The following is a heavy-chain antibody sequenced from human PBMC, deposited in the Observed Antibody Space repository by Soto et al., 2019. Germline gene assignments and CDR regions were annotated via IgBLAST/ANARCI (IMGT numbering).Heavy chain of an antibody. CDR1: GFVFSSYG. V-gene: IGHV3-33*01. CDR3: ASHVDGDY. D-gene: IGHD5-12*01. J-gene: IGHJ4*02. Sequence: QVQLVESGGGVVQPGRSLRLSCAASGFVFSSYGMHWVRQAPGKGLEWVGVMWDDASNKYYADSVKGRVTISRDNSKNTAYLQLNSLRAGDTAVYYCASHVDGDYWGQGTLVTVSS. CDR2: MWDDASNK.